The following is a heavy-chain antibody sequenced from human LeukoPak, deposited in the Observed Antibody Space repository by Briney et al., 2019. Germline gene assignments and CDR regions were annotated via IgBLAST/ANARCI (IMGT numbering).Heavy chain of an antibody. CDR3: ARVKHYYDSSGYYYANFVHDAFDI. CDR1: GFTFDDYG. V-gene: IGHV3-20*04. D-gene: IGHD3-22*01. CDR2: INWNGGST. Sequence: PGGSLRLSCAASGFTFDDYGMSWVRQAPGKGLEWVFGINWNGGSTGYADSVKGRFTISRDNAKNSLYLQMNSLRAEDTALYYCARVKHYYDSSGYYYANFVHDAFDIWGQGTMVTVSS. J-gene: IGHJ3*02.